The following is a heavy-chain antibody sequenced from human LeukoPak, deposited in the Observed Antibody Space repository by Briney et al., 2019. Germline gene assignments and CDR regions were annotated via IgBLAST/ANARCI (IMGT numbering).Heavy chain of an antibody. V-gene: IGHV3-15*01. D-gene: IGHD2-15*01. CDR3: TTDFPYCSGGSCYSLAGFDY. J-gene: IGHJ4*02. Sequence: PGGSLRLSCAASGFTFSNAWMNWVRQAPGKGLEWVGRIKSKTAGGTTDYAAPVKGRFIISRDDSKNTLYLQMNSLKTEDTAVYYCTTDFPYCSGGSCYSLAGFDYWGQGTLVTVSS. CDR1: GFTFSNAW. CDR2: IKSKTAGGTT.